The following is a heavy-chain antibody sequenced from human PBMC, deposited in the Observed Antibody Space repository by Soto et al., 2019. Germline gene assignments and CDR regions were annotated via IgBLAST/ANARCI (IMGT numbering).Heavy chain of an antibody. J-gene: IGHJ6*01. CDR2: IYSSGCT. V-gene: IGHV4-59*01. CDR3: ARAPGWGSTRCYTLPDYYYGIDV. CDR1: GDSFSNFY. D-gene: IGHD2-2*02. Sequence: SETLSLTCTVSGDSFSNFYWSWIRQPPWKGLEWIGCIYSSGCTNYNPSLKSRGTISVDTAQNQFSLKPSSVTAPDTAVYYCARAPGWGSTRCYTLPDYYYGIDVWAQGTTVTVSS.